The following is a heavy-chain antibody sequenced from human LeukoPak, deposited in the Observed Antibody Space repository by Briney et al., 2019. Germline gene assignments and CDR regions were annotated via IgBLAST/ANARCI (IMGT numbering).Heavy chain of an antibody. V-gene: IGHV4-4*07. CDR1: GGSISSYY. CDR2: IYGTGTI. CDR3: ARTTEAHSWRTRYYDYYMDV. J-gene: IGHJ6*03. Sequence: PSETLSLTCTVSGGSISSYYWSWIRQPAGKGLEWIGRIYGTGTITYNPSLQSRVTMSVDTSKNEFSLKMSSVTAADTAVYYCARTTEAHSWRTRYYDYYMDVWGKGTTVTVSS. D-gene: IGHD6-13*01.